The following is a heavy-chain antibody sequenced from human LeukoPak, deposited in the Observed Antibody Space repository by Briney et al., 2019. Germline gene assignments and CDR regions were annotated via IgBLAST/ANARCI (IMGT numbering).Heavy chain of an antibody. J-gene: IGHJ4*02. Sequence: SVKVSCKASGFTFTSSAVQWVRQARGQRLEWIGWIVVGSGNTNYAQKFQERVTITRDMSTSTAYMELSSLRAEDTAVYYCVNDRYCSGGSCYILPYYFDYWGQGTPVTVSS. CDR3: VNDRYCSGGSCYILPYYFDY. CDR2: IVVGSGNT. CDR1: GFTFTSSA. V-gene: IGHV1-58*01. D-gene: IGHD2-15*01.